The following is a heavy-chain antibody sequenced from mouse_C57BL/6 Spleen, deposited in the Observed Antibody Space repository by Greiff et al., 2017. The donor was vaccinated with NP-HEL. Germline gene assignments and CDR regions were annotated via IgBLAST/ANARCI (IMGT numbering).Heavy chain of an antibody. CDR1: GYTFTSYW. Sequence: VQLQQPGAELVMPGASVKLSCKASGYTFTSYWMHWVKQRPGQGLEWIGEIDPSDSYTNYNQKFKGKSTLTGDKSSSTAYMQLSSLTSEDSAVYYCARGTYGSSYRYAMDYWGQGTSVTVSS. CDR2: IDPSDSYT. V-gene: IGHV1-69*01. CDR3: ARGTYGSSYRYAMDY. D-gene: IGHD1-1*01. J-gene: IGHJ4*01.